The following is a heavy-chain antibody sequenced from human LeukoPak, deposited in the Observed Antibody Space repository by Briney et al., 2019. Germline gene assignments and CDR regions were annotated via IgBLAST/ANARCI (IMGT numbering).Heavy chain of an antibody. J-gene: IGHJ6*02. Sequence: PGGSLRLSCAASGFTFSSYGMHWVRQAPGKGLEWVADISYDGSNKYYADSVKGRFTISRDNSKNTLYLQMNSLRAEDTAVYYCAKDRLFRSYYYGMDVWGQGTTVTVSS. D-gene: IGHD2-21*02. CDR3: AKDRLFRSYYYGMDV. CDR2: ISYDGSNK. V-gene: IGHV3-30*18. CDR1: GFTFSSYG.